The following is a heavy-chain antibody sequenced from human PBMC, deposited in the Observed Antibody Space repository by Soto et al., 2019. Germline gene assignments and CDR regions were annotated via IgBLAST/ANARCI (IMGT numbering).Heavy chain of an antibody. CDR1: GGTFSSYA. CDR2: IIPIFGTA. J-gene: IGHJ6*02. D-gene: IGHD1-26*01. V-gene: IGHV1-69*13. Sequence: SVKVSCKASGGTFSSYAISWVRQAPGQGLEWMGGIIPIFGTANYAQKFQGRVTITADESTSTAYMELSSLRSEDTAVYYCARVGISVGANYYYYGMDVWGQGTTVTVSS. CDR3: ARVGISVGANYYYYGMDV.